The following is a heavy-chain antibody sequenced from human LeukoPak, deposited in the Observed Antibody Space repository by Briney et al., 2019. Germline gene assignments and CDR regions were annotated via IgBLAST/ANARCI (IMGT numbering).Heavy chain of an antibody. CDR3: ARTTNWVDY. J-gene: IGHJ4*02. CDR2: IYYSGST. D-gene: IGHD7-27*01. Sequence: LRLSCAASGFTFSSYAMTWIRQHPGKGLEWIGYIYYSGSTYYNPSLKSRVTISVDTSKNQFSLKLSSVTAADTAVYYCARTTNWVDYWGQGTLVTVSS. V-gene: IGHV4-31*02. CDR1: GFTFSSYA.